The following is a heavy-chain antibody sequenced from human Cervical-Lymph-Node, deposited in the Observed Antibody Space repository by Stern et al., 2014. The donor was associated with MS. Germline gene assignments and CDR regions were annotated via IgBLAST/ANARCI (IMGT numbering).Heavy chain of an antibody. CDR3: AKDLTVTTDCIDY. Sequence: EVHLVESGGGLGQPGGSLRLSCVASGFRFSSYWMHWVRQAPGKGLELCSRINSDGRSTSYADSVMGRFTISRDNAKNTLYLQMNSLRVEDTAVYYCAKDLTVTTDCIDYWGQGTLVTVSS. D-gene: IGHD4-17*01. CDR2: INSDGRST. V-gene: IGHV3-74*01. J-gene: IGHJ4*02. CDR1: GFRFSSYW.